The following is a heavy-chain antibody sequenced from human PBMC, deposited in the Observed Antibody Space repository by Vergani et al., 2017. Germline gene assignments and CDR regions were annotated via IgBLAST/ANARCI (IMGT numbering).Heavy chain of an antibody. CDR3: ARVAAAGTLLGAFDI. CDR2: INPNSGGT. V-gene: IGHV1-2*02. J-gene: IGHJ3*02. D-gene: IGHD6-13*01. CDR1: GYTFTGYY. Sequence: VQLVESGAEVKKPGASVKVSCKASGYTFTGYYMHWVRQAPGQGLEWMGWINPNSGGTNYAQKFQGRVTMTRDTSISTAYMELSRLRSDDTAVYYCARVAAAGTLLGAFDIWGQGTMVTVSS.